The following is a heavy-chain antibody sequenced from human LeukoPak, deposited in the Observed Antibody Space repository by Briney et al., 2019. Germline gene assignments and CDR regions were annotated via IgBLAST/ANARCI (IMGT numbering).Heavy chain of an antibody. Sequence: SETLSLTCTVSGGSISSYYWSWIRQPPGKGLEWIGYIYYSGSTNYNPSLKSRVTILVDTSKSQFSLKLSSVTAADTAVYYCARVRGIAAAYFDYWGQGTLVTVSS. D-gene: IGHD6-13*01. CDR2: IYYSGST. J-gene: IGHJ4*02. CDR3: ARVRGIAAAYFDY. V-gene: IGHV4-59*12. CDR1: GGSISSYY.